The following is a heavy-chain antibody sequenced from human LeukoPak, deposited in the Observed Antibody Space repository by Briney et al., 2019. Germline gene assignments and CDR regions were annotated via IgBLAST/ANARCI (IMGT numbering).Heavy chain of an antibody. CDR2: ITSSSYSK. CDR1: GFPFSTYS. V-gene: IGHV3-21*01. D-gene: IGHD1-26*01. Sequence: PGESLRLSCAASGFPFSTYSMNWVRQAPGKGLEWVSSITSSSYSKYYADSIKGRLTISRDNARNSLHLQMNGLRAEDTAVYYCAREIMGGTFDYWGQGALVTVSS. CDR3: AREIMGGTFDY. J-gene: IGHJ4*02.